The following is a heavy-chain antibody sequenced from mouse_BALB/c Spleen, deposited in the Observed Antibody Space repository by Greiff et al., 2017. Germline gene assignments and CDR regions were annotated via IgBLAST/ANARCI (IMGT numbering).Heavy chain of an antibody. V-gene: IGHV1S56*01. Sequence: QVQLQQSGPELVKPGASVRISCKASGYTFTSYYIPWVKQRPGQGLEWIGWIYPGNVNTKYNEKFKGKATLTADKSSSTAYMQLSSLTSEDSAVYFCATTVVAHFDYWGQGTTLTVSS. D-gene: IGHD1-1*01. CDR3: ATTVVAHFDY. CDR2: IYPGNVNT. J-gene: IGHJ2*01. CDR1: GYTFTSYY.